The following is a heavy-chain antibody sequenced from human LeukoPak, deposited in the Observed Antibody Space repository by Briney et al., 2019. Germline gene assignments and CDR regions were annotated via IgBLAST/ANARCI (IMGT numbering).Heavy chain of an antibody. CDR3: ARIMGRGYCSSTSCRGDWFDP. Sequence: SETLSLTCAVSGGSTSSSNWWSWVRQPPGKGLEWIGGIYHSGSTNYNPSLKSRVTISVDKSKNQFSLKLSSVTAADTAVYYCARIMGRGYCSSTSCRGDWFDPWGQGTLVTVSS. CDR1: GGSTSSSNW. J-gene: IGHJ5*02. CDR2: IYHSGST. V-gene: IGHV4-4*02. D-gene: IGHD2-2*01.